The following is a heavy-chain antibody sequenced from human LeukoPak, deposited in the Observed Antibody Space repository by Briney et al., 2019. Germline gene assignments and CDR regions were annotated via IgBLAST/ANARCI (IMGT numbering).Heavy chain of an antibody. CDR2: IYYSGST. CDR3: ATPDSSGYYYLY. CDR1: GFSFTTYW. J-gene: IGHJ4*02. Sequence: GSLRLSCAASGFSFTTYWMGWIRQPPGKGLEWIGNIYYSGSTYYNPSLKSRVTISVDTSQNQFSLKLSSVTAADTAVYYCATPDSSGYYYLYWGQGTLVTVSS. V-gene: IGHV4-39*01. D-gene: IGHD3-22*01.